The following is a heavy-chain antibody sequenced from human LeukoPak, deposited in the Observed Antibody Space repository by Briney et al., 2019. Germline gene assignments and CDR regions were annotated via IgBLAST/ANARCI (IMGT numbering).Heavy chain of an antibody. J-gene: IGHJ4*02. V-gene: IGHV1-18*04. Sequence: GASVKVSCKASGYTFTGYYMHWVRQAPGQGLEWMGWISAYNGNTNYAQKLQGRVTMTTDTSTSTAYMELRSLRSDDTAVYYCARSEASVDIVATIPGDFDYWGQGTLVTVSS. D-gene: IGHD5-12*01. CDR3: ARSEASVDIVATIPGDFDY. CDR1: GYTFTGYY. CDR2: ISAYNGNT.